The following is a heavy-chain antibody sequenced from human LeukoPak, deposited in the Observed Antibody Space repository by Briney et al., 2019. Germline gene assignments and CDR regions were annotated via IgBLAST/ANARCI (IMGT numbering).Heavy chain of an antibody. V-gene: IGHV3-7*01. D-gene: IGHD5-12*01. CDR3: VRDGGVSGYDLLDY. CDR2: INQDGSKE. J-gene: IGHJ4*02. CDR1: GFTFSTYW. Sequence: GGSLRLSCAASGFTFSTYWMSWVRQAPGKGLEWVAHINQDGSKEYYMDSVKARFTISRDNAKNSLSLQMNSLRAEDTAVYYCVRDGGVSGYDLLDYWGQGTLVTVSS.